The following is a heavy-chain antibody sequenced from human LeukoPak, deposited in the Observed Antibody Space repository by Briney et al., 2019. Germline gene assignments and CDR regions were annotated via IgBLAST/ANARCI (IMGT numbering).Heavy chain of an antibody. Sequence: PGGSLRLSCTVSGFTFSDYYMSWIRQAPGKGLEWVAYISTSRGYANYADSVKGRFTIFRDNAKNSLYLQMNSLRAEDTAVYFCARGGKTEAGIFDYWGQGTLVTVSS. CDR1: GFTFSDYY. V-gene: IGHV3-11*06. D-gene: IGHD6-13*01. J-gene: IGHJ4*02. CDR3: ARGGKTEAGIFDY. CDR2: ISTSRGYA.